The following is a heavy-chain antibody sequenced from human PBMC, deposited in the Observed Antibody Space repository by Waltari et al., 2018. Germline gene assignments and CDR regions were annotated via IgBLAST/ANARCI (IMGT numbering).Heavy chain of an antibody. Sequence: QVQLVQSGAEVKKPGASVKVSCKASGYTFTSYDINWVRQATGQGLEWMGWMNPNRGNTGYAQKFQVRVTMTRNTSISTAYMELSSLRSEDTAVYYCARYSSSWAQKENYGMDVWGQGTTVTVSS. J-gene: IGHJ6*02. V-gene: IGHV1-8*01. CDR2: MNPNRGNT. CDR1: GYTFTSYD. D-gene: IGHD6-13*01. CDR3: ARYSSSWAQKENYGMDV.